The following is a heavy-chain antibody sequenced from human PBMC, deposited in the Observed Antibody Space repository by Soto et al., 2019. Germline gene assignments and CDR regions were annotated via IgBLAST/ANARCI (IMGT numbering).Heavy chain of an antibody. V-gene: IGHV1-2*02. J-gene: IGHJ5*02. CDR2: INANNGGA. Sequence: GASVKVSCKASGYTFTDYHVHWVRQAPGQGLEFMGWINANNGGAGSAQQFQGRVTVTRDTSITTVYMELSNLRSDDTAVYYCAREGGSETLQPSYNWFDTWGQGTLVTVSS. CDR3: AREGGSETLQPSYNWFDT. D-gene: IGHD6-25*01. CDR1: GYTFTDYH.